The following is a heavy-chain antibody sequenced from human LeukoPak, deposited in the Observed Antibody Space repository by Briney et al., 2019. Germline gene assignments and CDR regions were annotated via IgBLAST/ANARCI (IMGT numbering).Heavy chain of an antibody. CDR1: GFTFSSYA. CDR2: ISGSGGST. J-gene: IGHJ3*02. D-gene: IGHD3-10*01. V-gene: IGHV3-23*01. Sequence: GGSLRLSCAASGFTFSSYAMSWVRQAPGKGLEWVSAISGSGGSTYYADSVKGRFTISRDNAKNTLYLQMNGLRAEDTAVFYCARGGMVRRVMGAFDIWGQGTLVTVSS. CDR3: ARGGMVRRVMGAFDI.